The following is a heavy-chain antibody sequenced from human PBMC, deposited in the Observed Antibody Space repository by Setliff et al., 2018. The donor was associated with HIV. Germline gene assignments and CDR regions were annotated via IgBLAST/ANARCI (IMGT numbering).Heavy chain of an antibody. CDR3: VRGALLAVFDFDH. CDR1: RYTFTTYS. J-gene: IGHJ4*02. CDR2: INVGNGDT. D-gene: IGHD3-10*01. Sequence: ASVKVSCKASRYTFTTYSLHWVRQAPGHSLEWMGWINVGNGDTKYSPELQGRISITRDTSANTAYMELSSLRSDDTAVYFCVRGALLAVFDFDHWGQGTQVTVSS. V-gene: IGHV1-3*01.